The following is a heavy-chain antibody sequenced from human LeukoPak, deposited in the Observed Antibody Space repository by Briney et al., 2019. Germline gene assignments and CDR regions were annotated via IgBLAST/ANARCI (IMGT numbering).Heavy chain of an antibody. CDR1: GFTFSIHG. D-gene: IGHD3-10*01. V-gene: IGHV3-33*01. Sequence: GGSLRLSCAASGFTFSIHGMHWVRQAPGKGLDWVALIWYDGSSAYYADSVKGRFTISRDKSKNILYLQMNRLRAEDTTVYYCARGSGRGELLDEYWGQGTLVTVSS. CDR3: ARGSGRGELLDEY. J-gene: IGHJ4*02. CDR2: IWYDGSSA.